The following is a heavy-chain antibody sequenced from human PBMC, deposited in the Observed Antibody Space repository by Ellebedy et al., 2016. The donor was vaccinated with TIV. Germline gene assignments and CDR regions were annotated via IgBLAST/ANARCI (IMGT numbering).Heavy chain of an antibody. J-gene: IGHJ6*03. D-gene: IGHD1-26*01. Sequence: ASVKVSXKASSYTFTSYGISWVRQAPGQGLEWMGWISAYNGNTNYAQKLQGRVTMTTDTSTSTAYMELRSLRSDDTAVYYCARAVGATHYYYYYYMDVWGKGTTVTVSS. CDR2: ISAYNGNT. CDR3: ARAVGATHYYYYYYMDV. CDR1: SYTFTSYG. V-gene: IGHV1-18*01.